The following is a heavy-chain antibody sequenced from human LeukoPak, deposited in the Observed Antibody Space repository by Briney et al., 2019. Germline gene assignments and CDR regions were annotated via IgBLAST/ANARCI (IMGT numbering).Heavy chain of an antibody. CDR1: GFTFSSYE. CDR3: ARGVPLAYYFDY. V-gene: IGHV3-48*03. CDR2: ISSSGSTI. J-gene: IGHJ4*02. Sequence: GGSLRLSCAASGFTFSSYEMNWVRQAPGKGLEWVSYISSSGSTIYYADSVKGRFTISRDNSKNTLYLQMNSLRAEDTAMYYCARGVPLAYYFDYWGQGTLVTVSS.